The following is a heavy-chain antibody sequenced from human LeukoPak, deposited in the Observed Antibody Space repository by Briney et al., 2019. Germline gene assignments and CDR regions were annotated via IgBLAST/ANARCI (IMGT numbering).Heavy chain of an antibody. V-gene: IGHV4-39*01. CDR3: ARSNWNDPFDY. CDR1: GGSIGSTSYY. Sequence: SETLSLTCNVSGGSIGSTSYYWDWIRQPPGKGLEWIGSSYYSGSTYYNPSLKSRVTISVDTSKNQFSLRLSSVTAADTAVYYCARSNWNDPFDYWGQGTLVTVSS. J-gene: IGHJ4*02. D-gene: IGHD1-20*01. CDR2: SYYSGST.